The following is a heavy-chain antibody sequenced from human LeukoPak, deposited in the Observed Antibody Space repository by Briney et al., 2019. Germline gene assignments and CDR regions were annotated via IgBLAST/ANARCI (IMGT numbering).Heavy chain of an antibody. J-gene: IGHJ5*02. Sequence: SETLSLTCTVSGLSMGSPYHWGWIRQSPGKGLEWIGTTYHNGNSFYNPSLGSRPTISLDTSTNHFSLQLTSMAAADAAVYFCARSPPYCPGDCYEAVNWCDPWGQGTLVTVSS. V-gene: IGHV4-38-2*02. CDR2: TYHNGNS. CDR3: ARSPPYCPGDCYEAVNWCDP. D-gene: IGHD2-21*02. CDR1: GLSMGSPYH.